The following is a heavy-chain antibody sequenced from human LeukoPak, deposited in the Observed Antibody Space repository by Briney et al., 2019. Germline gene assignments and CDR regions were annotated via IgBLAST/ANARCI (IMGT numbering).Heavy chain of an antibody. CDR3: AADYGDYVSPSD. D-gene: IGHD4-17*01. CDR1: GFNFRDSA. CDR2: SSYDGTNK. V-gene: IGHV3-30*04. J-gene: IGHJ4*02. Sequence: PGTSLRLSCAASGFNFRDSAMHWVRQPPGKGLEGVAVSSYDGTNKYYADSVNGRLTISRDNSKNTLFLQMNNLRLEDTAVYYCAADYGDYVSPSDWGQGSLVIVSS.